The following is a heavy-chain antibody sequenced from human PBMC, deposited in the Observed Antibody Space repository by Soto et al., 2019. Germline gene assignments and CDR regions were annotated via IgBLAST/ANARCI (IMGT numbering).Heavy chain of an antibody. CDR2: IYHSGST. Sequence: SETLSLTCAVSGGSISSSNWWSWVRQPPGKGLEWIGEIYHSGSTYYNPSLKSRVTISVDTSKNQFSLKLSSVTAADTAVYYCARDYYGSGSYPTLFDPWGQGTLVTAPQVSRKPSGTYNWFDPWGQGTLVTVSS. V-gene: IGHV4-4*02. D-gene: IGHD3-10*01. CDR1: GGSISSSNW. CDR3: ARDYYGSGSYPTLFDPWGQGTLVTAPQVSRKPSGTYNWFDP. J-gene: IGHJ5*02.